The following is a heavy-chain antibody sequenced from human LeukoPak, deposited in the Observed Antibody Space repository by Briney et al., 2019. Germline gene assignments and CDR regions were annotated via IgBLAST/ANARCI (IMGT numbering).Heavy chain of an antibody. V-gene: IGHV4-39*07. Sequence: PSETLSLTCTVSGGSISSSSYYWGWIRQPPGKGLEWIGEINHSGSTNYNPSLKSRVTISVDTSKNQFSLKLSSVTAADTAVYYCARGRYDYVWGSYRFDYWGQGTLVTVSS. CDR1: GGSISSSSYY. CDR2: INHSGST. D-gene: IGHD3-16*02. J-gene: IGHJ4*02. CDR3: ARGRYDYVWGSYRFDY.